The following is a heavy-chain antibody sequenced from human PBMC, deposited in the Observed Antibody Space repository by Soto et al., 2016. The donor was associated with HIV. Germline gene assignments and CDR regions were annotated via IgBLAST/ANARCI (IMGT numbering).Heavy chain of an antibody. CDR2: IYYSGST. V-gene: IGHV4-59*01. Sequence: QVQLQESGPGLVKPSETLSLTCSVSGGSISSYYWSWIRQPPGKGLEWIGYIYYSGSTNYNPSLKSRVTISVDTSKNQFSLKLSSVTAADTAVYYCARDLSYYDSSGPTTWGQGTLVTVSS. CDR1: GGSISSYY. CDR3: ARDLSYYDSSGPTT. J-gene: IGHJ4*02. D-gene: IGHD3-22*01.